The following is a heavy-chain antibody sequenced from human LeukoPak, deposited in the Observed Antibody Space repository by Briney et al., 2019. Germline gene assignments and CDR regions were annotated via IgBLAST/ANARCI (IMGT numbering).Heavy chain of an antibody. CDR3: ASRDPAVTDHNFFHY. J-gene: IGHJ4*02. D-gene: IGHD6-19*01. Sequence: GGSLRLSCKASGITFGDYAMSWVRQAPGKGLEWVGFIRIKANGGTTEYAASVEGRFTISRDGSKSIAYLQMNSLKTEDTAVYYCASRDPAVTDHNFFHYWGQGTLVTVSS. V-gene: IGHV3-49*04. CDR1: GITFGDYA. CDR2: IRIKANGGTT.